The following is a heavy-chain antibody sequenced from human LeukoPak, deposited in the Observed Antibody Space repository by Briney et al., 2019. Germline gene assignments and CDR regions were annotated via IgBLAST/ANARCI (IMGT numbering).Heavy chain of an antibody. CDR3: ARGGRGQATVTPRSWFDP. D-gene: IGHD4-17*01. J-gene: IGHJ5*02. CDR2: ISAYNGNT. CDR1: GYTFTSYG. V-gene: IGHV1-18*01. Sequence: GASVKVSCKASGYTFTSYGISWVRQAPGQGLEWIGWISAYNGNTNYAQKLQGRVTMTTDTSTSTAYMELRSLRSDDTAVYYCARGGRGQATVTPRSWFDPWGQGTLVTVSS.